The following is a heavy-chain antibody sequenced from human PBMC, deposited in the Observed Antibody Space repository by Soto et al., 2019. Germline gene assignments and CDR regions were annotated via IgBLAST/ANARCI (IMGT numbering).Heavy chain of an antibody. J-gene: IGHJ3*02. V-gene: IGHV4-31*03. CDR1: GGSISSGGYY. D-gene: IGHD2-15*01. CDR2: IYYSGST. CDR3: ARDPPERYCSGGSCPEGAFDI. Sequence: QVQLQESGPGLVKPSQTLSLTCTVSGGSISSGGYYWSWIRQHPGKGLEWIGYIYYSGSTYYNPSLKSRVTISVDTSKNQFSLKLSSVTAADTAVYYCARDPPERYCSGGSCPEGAFDIWGQGTMVTVSS.